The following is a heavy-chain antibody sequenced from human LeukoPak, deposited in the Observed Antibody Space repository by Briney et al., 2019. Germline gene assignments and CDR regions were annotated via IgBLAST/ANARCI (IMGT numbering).Heavy chain of an antibody. V-gene: IGHV3-23*01. CDR3: AKVNSSGWYFYYYYMDV. D-gene: IGHD6-19*01. J-gene: IGHJ6*03. Sequence: GETLRLSCAASGFTFSSYAMSWVRQAPGKGLEWVSAISGSGGSTYYADSVKGRFTISRDNSKNTLYLQMNSLRAEDTAVYYCAKVNSSGWYFYYYYMDVWGKGTTVTVSS. CDR1: GFTFSSYA. CDR2: ISGSGGST.